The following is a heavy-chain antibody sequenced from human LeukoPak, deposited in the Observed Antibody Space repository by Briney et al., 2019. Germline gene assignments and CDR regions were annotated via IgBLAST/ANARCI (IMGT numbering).Heavy chain of an antibody. CDR3: ARGNDYYDSSGSTIDY. CDR1: GFTFSDYY. J-gene: IGHJ4*02. Sequence: PGGSLRLSCAASGFTFSDYYMSWIRQAPGKGLEWVSYISSSGSTIYYADSVKGRFTISRDNAKNSLCLQMNSLRAEDTAVYYCARGNDYYDSSGSTIDYWGQGTLVTVSS. V-gene: IGHV3-11*01. CDR2: ISSSGSTI. D-gene: IGHD3-22*01.